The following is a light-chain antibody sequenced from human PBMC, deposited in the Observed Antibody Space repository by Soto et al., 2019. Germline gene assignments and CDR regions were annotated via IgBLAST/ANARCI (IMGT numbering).Light chain of an antibody. Sequence: DIQMTQSPSSLSASIGDSVTITCRASQGIGVRLAWFQQKPGKAPQFLIQAASSLQSGVPSRFSGSGSGTDFTLTISSLHPEEFATYYCQQSYSTPRTFGQGTKVDIK. CDR2: AAS. J-gene: IGKJ1*01. V-gene: IGKV1-12*01. CDR1: QGIGVR. CDR3: QQSYSTPRT.